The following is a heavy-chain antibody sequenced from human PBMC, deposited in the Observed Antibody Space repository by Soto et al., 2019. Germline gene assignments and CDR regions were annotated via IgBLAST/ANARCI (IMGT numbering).Heavy chain of an antibody. V-gene: IGHV4-39*01. D-gene: IGHD2-2*02. Sequence: PSETLSLTCTVDGRSISISSSYWGWIRQPPGNGLEWIGSIYYSGSTYYNPSLKSRVTISVDTSKNKLSLRLSSVTAADTAVYYCARHWAGYCSSTSCYKFDPWGLGTLVTVSS. J-gene: IGHJ5*02. CDR2: IYYSGST. CDR1: GRSISISSSY. CDR3: ARHWAGYCSSTSCYKFDP.